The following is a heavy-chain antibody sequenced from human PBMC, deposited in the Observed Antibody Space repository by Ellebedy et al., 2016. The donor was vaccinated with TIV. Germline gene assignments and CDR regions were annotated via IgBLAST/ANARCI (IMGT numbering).Heavy chain of an antibody. Sequence: GESLKISCAASGFTFRNFAMTWVRQAPGKGLEWVSSISSSGVSTDYADSVRGRVTISRNNSKNTLYLQMNSLRADDSAVYYCAKLDSSGYYYGRFDYWGQGTLSPSPQ. CDR1: GFTFRNFA. J-gene: IGHJ4*02. V-gene: IGHV3-23*01. CDR3: AKLDSSGYYYGRFDY. D-gene: IGHD3-22*01. CDR2: ISSSGVST.